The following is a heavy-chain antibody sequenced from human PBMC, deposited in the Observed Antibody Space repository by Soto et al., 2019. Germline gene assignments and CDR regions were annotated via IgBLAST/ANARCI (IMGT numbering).Heavy chain of an antibody. CDR2: IYYSGST. CDR1: GGSISSYY. D-gene: IGHD6-13*01. CDR3: ATAPGHIAEAGSSYYYGMDV. J-gene: IGHJ6*02. Sequence: SETLSLTCTVSGGSISSYYWSWIRQPPGKGLEWIGYIYYSGSTNYNPSLKSRVTISVDTSKNQFSLKLSSVTAADTAVYYCATAPGHIAEAGSSYYYGMDVWGQGTTVTVSS. V-gene: IGHV4-59*01.